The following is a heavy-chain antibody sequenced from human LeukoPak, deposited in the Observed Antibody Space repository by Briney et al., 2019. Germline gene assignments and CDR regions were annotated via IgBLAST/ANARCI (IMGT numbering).Heavy chain of an antibody. J-gene: IGHJ6*02. Sequence: PGGSLRLSCAASGFTFSSYSMNWVRQAPGKGLEWGSSISSSSSYIYYADSVKGRFTISRDNAKNSLYLQMNSLRAEDTAVYYCAVLWSGYPSYGMDVWGQGTTVTVSS. D-gene: IGHD3-3*01. CDR2: ISSSSSYI. V-gene: IGHV3-21*01. CDR3: AVLWSGYPSYGMDV. CDR1: GFTFSSYS.